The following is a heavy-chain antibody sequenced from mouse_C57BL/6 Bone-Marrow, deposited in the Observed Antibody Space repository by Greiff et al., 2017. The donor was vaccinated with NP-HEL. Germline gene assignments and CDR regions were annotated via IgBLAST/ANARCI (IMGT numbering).Heavy chain of an antibody. V-gene: IGHV1-64*01. CDR2: IHPNSGST. Sequence: VQLQQPGAELVKPGASVKLSCKASGYTFTSYWMHWVKQRPGQGLEWIGMIHPNSGSTNYNEKFKSKATLTVDKSSSTAYMQLSSLTSEDSAVYYCAREGLREPDYAMDYWGQGTSVTVSS. D-gene: IGHD2-4*01. CDR1: GYTFTSYW. CDR3: AREGLREPDYAMDY. J-gene: IGHJ4*01.